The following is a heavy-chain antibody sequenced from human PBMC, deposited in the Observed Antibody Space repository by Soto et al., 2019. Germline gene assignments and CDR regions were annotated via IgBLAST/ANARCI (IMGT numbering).Heavy chain of an antibody. D-gene: IGHD3-3*01. CDR1: GFTFSSYG. J-gene: IGHJ6*02. CDR2: ISYDGSNK. CDR3: AKDLEFTIFGVVMTPDYYYYGMDV. Sequence: PGGSLRLSCAASGFTFSSYGMHWVRQAPGKGLGWVAVISYDGSNKYYADSVKGRFTISRDNSKNTLYLQMNSLRAEDAAVYYCAKDLEFTIFGVVMTPDYYYYGMDVWGQGTTVTVSS. V-gene: IGHV3-30*18.